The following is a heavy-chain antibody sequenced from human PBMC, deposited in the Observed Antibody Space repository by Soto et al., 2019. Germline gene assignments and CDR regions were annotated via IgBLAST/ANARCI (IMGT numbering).Heavy chain of an antibody. J-gene: IGHJ3*01. CDR1: AFTFTNYA. CDR2: ISGSGGSA. V-gene: IGHV3-23*01. Sequence: GGSLRLSCAASAFTFTNYAMNWVRQAPGKGLEWVSVISGSGGSASYADSVQGRFTISRDNSKNTLYLQMNGLRVEDTARYYCVREDSAWDSRGSFDFWGRGTVVTVSS. D-gene: IGHD6-19*01. CDR3: VREDSAWDSRGSFDF.